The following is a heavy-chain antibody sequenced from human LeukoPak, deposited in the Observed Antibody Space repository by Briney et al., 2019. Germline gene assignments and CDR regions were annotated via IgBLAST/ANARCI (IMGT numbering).Heavy chain of an antibody. D-gene: IGHD3-9*01. CDR1: GGSISSGGHS. CDR3: ARGVSYDILTGYYRPPHYYMDV. CDR2: ISYSGST. V-gene: IGHV4-30-4*07. J-gene: IGHJ6*03. Sequence: QSSETLSLTCAVSGGSISSGGHSSSWLRQPPGKGLEWIVYISYSGSTYYNPSLKSRLTISVDTSKNQFSLKLTSVTAADTAVYYCARGVSYDILTGYYRPPHYYMDVWGKGTTVTISS.